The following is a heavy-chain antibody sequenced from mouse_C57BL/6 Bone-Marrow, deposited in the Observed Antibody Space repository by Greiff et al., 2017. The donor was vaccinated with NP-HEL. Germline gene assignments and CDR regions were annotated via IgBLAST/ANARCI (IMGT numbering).Heavy chain of an antibody. CDR2: IYPRSGNT. D-gene: IGHD1-1*01. J-gene: IGHJ3*01. Sequence: QVQLQQSGAELARPGASVKLSCKASGYTFTSYGISWVKQRTGQGLEWIGEIYPRSGNTYYNEKFKGKATLTADKSSSTADMELRSLTSEDSAVYFCARYYYGSSQSAWFAYWGQGTLVTVSA. CDR1: GYTFTSYG. CDR3: ARYYYGSSQSAWFAY. V-gene: IGHV1-81*01.